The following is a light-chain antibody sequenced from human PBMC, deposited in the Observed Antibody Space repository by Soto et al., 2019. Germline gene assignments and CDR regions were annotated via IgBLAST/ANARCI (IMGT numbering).Light chain of an antibody. J-gene: IGKJ4*01. Sequence: EIVVTQSPATLSVSPGERVTLSCRTSQSVSINLAWYQQKPGQAPRLLIYRASTRATGVPARFSGSGSGTQFTLTISSLQSEDFAVYYCQQYNDWTSFGGGTKVEIK. CDR3: QQYNDWTS. CDR2: RAS. V-gene: IGKV3-15*01. CDR1: QSVSIN.